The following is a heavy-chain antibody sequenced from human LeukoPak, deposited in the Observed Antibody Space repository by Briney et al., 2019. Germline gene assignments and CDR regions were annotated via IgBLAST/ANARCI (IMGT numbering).Heavy chain of an antibody. CDR3: VRIVGHTTTDF. D-gene: IGHD1-26*01. CDR2: VLFDGRNK. Sequence: GGSLRLSCEASGFSLSSYAFHWVRQAPGKGLEWVSFVLFDGRNKNYADSVRGRFTISRDNSKNTLYLQMNSVTYEDTAVYFCVRIVGHTTTDFWGQGTIVTVSS. J-gene: IGHJ4*02. CDR1: GFSLSSYA. V-gene: IGHV3-30-3*01.